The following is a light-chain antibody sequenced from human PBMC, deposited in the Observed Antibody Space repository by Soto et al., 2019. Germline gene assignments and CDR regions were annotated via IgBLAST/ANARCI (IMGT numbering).Light chain of an antibody. J-gene: IGLJ1*01. Sequence: QSVLTQPPSASGTPGQRVTISCSGSSSNIGSNTVNWYQQLPGTAPKLLIYRHNQRPSGVPDRFSGSKSGTSASLAISGLQSEDEADYYCAAWDDSLNGLVFGTGTKVTVL. CDR2: RHN. V-gene: IGLV1-44*01. CDR1: SSNIGSNT. CDR3: AAWDDSLNGLV.